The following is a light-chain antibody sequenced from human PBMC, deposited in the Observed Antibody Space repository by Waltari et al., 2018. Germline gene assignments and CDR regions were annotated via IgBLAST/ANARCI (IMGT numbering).Light chain of an antibody. J-gene: IGLJ2*01. Sequence: QSVLTQPPSASGTPGQGVTISCSGSRSNTGANTVNWYQHLPGTAPKVLIYSNNQRPSGVPDRFSGSKSGTSASLAVSGLQSEDEGDYYCATWDDSLNGVVFGGGTKLTVL. CDR1: RSNTGANT. CDR2: SNN. CDR3: ATWDDSLNGVV. V-gene: IGLV1-44*01.